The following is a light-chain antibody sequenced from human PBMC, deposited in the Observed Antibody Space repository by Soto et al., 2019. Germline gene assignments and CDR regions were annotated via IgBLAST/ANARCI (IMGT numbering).Light chain of an antibody. CDR1: QSISTW. V-gene: IGKV1-5*01. Sequence: DIQMTKSASTLSASAGDRVTITCRASQSISTWLAWYQQKPGKAPKLLIYGASSLASGVPSRFSGSGSGTEFTLTISSLQPDDFATYYCQQHNGYSERMFGQGTKVDIK. CDR2: GAS. CDR3: QQHNGYSERM. J-gene: IGKJ1*01.